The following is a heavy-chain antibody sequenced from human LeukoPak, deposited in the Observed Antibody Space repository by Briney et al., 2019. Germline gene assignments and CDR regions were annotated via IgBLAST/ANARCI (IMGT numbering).Heavy chain of an antibody. CDR3: ARADYDYVWGSRSFDY. D-gene: IGHD3-16*01. Sequence: SQTLSLTCTVSGGSISSGDYYWSWIRQPPGKGLEWIGYIYYSGSTHYNPSLKSRVTISVDTSKNQFSLKLSSVTAADTAVYYCARADYDYVWGSRSFDYWGQGTLVTVSS. J-gene: IGHJ4*02. V-gene: IGHV4-30-4*01. CDR2: IYYSGST. CDR1: GGSISSGDYY.